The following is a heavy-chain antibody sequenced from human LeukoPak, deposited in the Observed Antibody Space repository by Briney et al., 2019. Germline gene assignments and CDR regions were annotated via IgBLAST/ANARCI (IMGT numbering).Heavy chain of an antibody. CDR3: ARGDLTYYYDSEVPDY. Sequence: SVKLSCKASGYTFTGYYMHWVRQAPGQGLEWMGRINPNSGGTNYAQKFQGRVSMTRDTSISTAYMELSRLTSDDTAVYYCARGDLTYYYDSEVPDYWGQGTLVTVSS. V-gene: IGHV1-2*06. CDR2: INPNSGGT. CDR1: GYTFTGYY. D-gene: IGHD3-22*01. J-gene: IGHJ4*02.